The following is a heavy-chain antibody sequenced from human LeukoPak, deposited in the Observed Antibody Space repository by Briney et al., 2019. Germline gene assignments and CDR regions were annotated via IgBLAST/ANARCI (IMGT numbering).Heavy chain of an antibody. Sequence: GGSLRLSCAASGVSFSDYSVSWIRQSPGKGPEWISYVMSGRGSTNYADSVKGRFTISRDNAKNSVALQLDGLRADDTAVYFCTRERRGSYYAFESWGQGTLVTVSS. CDR2: VMSGRGST. J-gene: IGHJ4*02. CDR3: TRERRGSYYAFES. V-gene: IGHV3-11*05. D-gene: IGHD3-16*01. CDR1: GVSFSDYS.